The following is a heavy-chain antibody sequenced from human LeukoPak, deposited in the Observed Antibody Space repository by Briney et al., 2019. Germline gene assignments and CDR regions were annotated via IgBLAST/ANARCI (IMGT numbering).Heavy chain of an antibody. CDR2: FNPSGRP. CDR1: GYTFNTHY. Sequence: ASVKVSCKASGYTFNTHYMHWVRQAPGQGLEWMGMFNPSGRPRYAQKFQGRVTMNRDTSTSTVSMELSSLRSDDMAVYYCARTVYDILSGLDYWGQGTLVTVSS. V-gene: IGHV1-46*02. CDR3: ARTVYDILSGLDY. D-gene: IGHD3-9*01. J-gene: IGHJ4*02.